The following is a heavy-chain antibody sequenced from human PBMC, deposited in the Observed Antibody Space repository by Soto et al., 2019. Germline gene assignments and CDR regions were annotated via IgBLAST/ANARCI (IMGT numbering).Heavy chain of an antibody. D-gene: IGHD2-21*01. CDR2: ISGSGGST. J-gene: IGHJ4*02. CDR3: ASRPSTVVAIALDY. V-gene: IGHV3-23*01. CDR1: GFTFSNYA. Sequence: PGGSLRLFCEASGFTFSNYAMSWVRQAPGKGLEWVSAISGSGGSTYYTDSVKGRFTISRDNSKNTLYLQMNSLRAEDTALYYCASRPSTVVAIALDYWGQGTLVTVSS.